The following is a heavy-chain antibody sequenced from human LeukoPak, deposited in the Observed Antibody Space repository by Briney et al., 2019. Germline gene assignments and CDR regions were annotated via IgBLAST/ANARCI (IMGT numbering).Heavy chain of an antibody. CDR1: GFTFSIYA. V-gene: IGHV3-23*01. CDR2: ISGSGGGT. CDR3: ARLVAAKRFEEFDY. J-gene: IGHJ4*02. D-gene: IGHD2-15*01. Sequence: PGGSLRLSCAASGFTFSIYAMTWVRQAPGKGLEWVSAISGSGGGTYYADSVKGRFTISRDNSKNTLYLQMNSLRAEDTAVYYCARLVAAKRFEEFDYWGQGTLVTVSS.